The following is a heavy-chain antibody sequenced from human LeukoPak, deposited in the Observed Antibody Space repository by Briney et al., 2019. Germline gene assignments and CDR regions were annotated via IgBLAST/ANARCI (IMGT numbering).Heavy chain of an antibody. CDR2: IYHSGST. CDR3: ARVYVDPSMVRFYYYYMDV. CDR1: GYSISSGYY. V-gene: IGHV4-38-2*02. J-gene: IGHJ6*03. Sequence: SETLSLTCTVSGYSISSGYYWGWIRPPPGKGLEWIGSIYHSGSTYYNPSLKSRVTISVDTSKNQFSLKLSSVTAADTATYYCARVYVDPSMVRFYYYYMDVWGKGTTVTISS. D-gene: IGHD5-18*01.